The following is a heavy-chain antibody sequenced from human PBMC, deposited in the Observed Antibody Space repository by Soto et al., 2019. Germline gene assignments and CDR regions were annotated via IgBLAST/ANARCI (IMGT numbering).Heavy chain of an antibody. Sequence: EVQLLESGGGLVQPGGSLRLSCAASGFTFTNYAMSWVRQAPGKGLEWVSGVSGSGGSTYYADSVKGRFTISRDNPKNPLYLQMNSLSADDTAVYYCAKDASPITSTAGSRGLDVWGQGTTVTVSS. J-gene: IGHJ6*02. V-gene: IGHV3-23*01. CDR1: GFTFTNYA. CDR3: AKDASPITSTAGSRGLDV. CDR2: VSGSGGST. D-gene: IGHD3-10*01.